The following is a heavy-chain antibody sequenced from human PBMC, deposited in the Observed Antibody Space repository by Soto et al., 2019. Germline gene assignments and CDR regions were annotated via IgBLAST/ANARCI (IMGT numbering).Heavy chain of an antibody. V-gene: IGHV4-30-4*01. D-gene: IGHD3-22*01. CDR2: IYYSGRS. CDR3: ARVQDSSGYYYGENSYYFDY. CDR1: GGSISSGAYY. Sequence: PSETLSLTCTVSGGSISSGAYYWTWIRQPPGKGLEWIGYIYYSGRSYYSPSLKSRVTISLDTSQNQFSLKLNSATAADTAVYYCARVQDSSGYYYGENSYYFDYWGQGTLVTVSS. J-gene: IGHJ4*02.